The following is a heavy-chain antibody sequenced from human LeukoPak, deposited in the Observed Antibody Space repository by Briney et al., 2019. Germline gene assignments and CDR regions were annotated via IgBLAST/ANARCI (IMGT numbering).Heavy chain of an antibody. CDR2: IGRIRAHNGHF. V-gene: IGHV1-18*01. J-gene: IGHJ4*02. D-gene: IGHD3-10*01. CDR1: GYSFSNYG. CDR3: ARYNTLLRGVTTSDY. Sequence: ASVNVSFTASGYSFSNYGISWVRQAPGQGLEWMGRIGRIRAHNGHFNYAPKFQGRVTMTTDTSTTTAYMELRSLRFDDTAVYYCARYNTLLRGVTTSDYWGQGTLVTVSS.